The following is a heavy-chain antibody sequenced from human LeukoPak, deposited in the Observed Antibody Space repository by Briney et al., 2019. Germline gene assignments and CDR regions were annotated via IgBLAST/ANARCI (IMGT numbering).Heavy chain of an antibody. CDR2: ISSSSSTI. CDR3: ARVTHSGSYSTAFDI. CDR1: GFTFSSYS. V-gene: IGHV3-48*01. D-gene: IGHD1-26*01. Sequence: PGGSLRLSCAASGFTFSSYSMNWVRQAPGKGLEWVSYISSSSSTIYYADSVKGRFTISRDNAQNSLYLQMNSLRAEDTAVYYCARVTHSGSYSTAFDIWGQGTMVTVSS. J-gene: IGHJ3*02.